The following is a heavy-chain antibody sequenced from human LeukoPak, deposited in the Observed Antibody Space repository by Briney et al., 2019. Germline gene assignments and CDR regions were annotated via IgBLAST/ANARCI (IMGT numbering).Heavy chain of an antibody. CDR1: GFTFSSYA. J-gene: IGHJ5*02. V-gene: IGHV3-23*01. D-gene: IGHD3-22*01. CDR3: AQDLRLFHANWFDP. Sequence: GGSLRLSCAASGFTFSSYAMSWVRQAPGKGLEWVSAISGSGGSTYCADSVKGRFTISRDNSKNTLYLQMNSLRAEDTAVYYCAQDLRLFHANWFDPWGQGTLVTVSS. CDR2: ISGSGGST.